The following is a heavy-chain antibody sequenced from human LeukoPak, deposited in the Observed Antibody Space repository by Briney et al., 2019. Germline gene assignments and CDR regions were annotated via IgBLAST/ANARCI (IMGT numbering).Heavy chain of an antibody. Sequence: PGGSLRLSCAASGFTFSSYWMSWVRQAPGKGLEWVSAISGSGGSTYYADSVKGRFTISRDNSKNTLYLQMNSLRAEDTAVYYCAKTVRGVIIKGYFDYWGQGTLVTVSS. CDR1: GFTFSSYW. V-gene: IGHV3-23*01. CDR2: ISGSGGST. CDR3: AKTVRGVIIKGYFDY. D-gene: IGHD3-10*01. J-gene: IGHJ4*02.